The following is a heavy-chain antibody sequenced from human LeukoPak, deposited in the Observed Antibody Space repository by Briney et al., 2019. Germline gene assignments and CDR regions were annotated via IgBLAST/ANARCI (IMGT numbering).Heavy chain of an antibody. CDR1: GFTFSIYA. D-gene: IGHD3-16*01. CDR3: AKGLRTGVGPYMGYHYYMDV. V-gene: IGHV3-23*01. J-gene: IGHJ6*03. CDR2: ITASGHTT. Sequence: GGSLRLSCAASGFTFSIYAMSWVRQAPGKGLEWVSAITASGHTTYYADSVKGRFTISRDNTYNTVSLQMNSLRDEDTGVYFCAKGLRTGVGPYMGYHYYMDVWGKGATVTVSS.